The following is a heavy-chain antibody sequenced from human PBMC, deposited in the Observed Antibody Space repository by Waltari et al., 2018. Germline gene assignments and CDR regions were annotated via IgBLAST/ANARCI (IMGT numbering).Heavy chain of an antibody. Sequence: EVQLVESGGGLVQPGGSLRLSCAASGFTFSSYWMHSVRQAPGKGLVWVSRSNSDGSSTSYACYMNGRFTISGDNAKNTLYLQRNMLRAEETVVYYCARDLKDYYDSSGYPYWGQGTLVTVSS. CDR1: GFTFSSYW. CDR2: SNSDGSST. D-gene: IGHD3-22*01. CDR3: ARDLKDYYDSSGYPY. J-gene: IGHJ4*02. V-gene: IGHV3-74*01.